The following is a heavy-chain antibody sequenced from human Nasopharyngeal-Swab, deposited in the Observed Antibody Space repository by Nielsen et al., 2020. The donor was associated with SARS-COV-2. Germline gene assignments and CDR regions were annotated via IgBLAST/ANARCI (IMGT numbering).Heavy chain of an antibody. CDR3: ARVRQSGAYFPFDS. J-gene: IGHJ4*02. CDR1: GFTVSSNF. Sequence: GESLKISCVASGFTVSSNFVSWVRQAPGKGLGWVSLLKSGGGTFYADSVRGRFTISRDNSRNTVYLQMNSLRAEDTAVYYCARVRQSGAYFPFDSWGRGTLVTVSS. CDR2: LKSGGGT. V-gene: IGHV3-53*01. D-gene: IGHD1-26*01.